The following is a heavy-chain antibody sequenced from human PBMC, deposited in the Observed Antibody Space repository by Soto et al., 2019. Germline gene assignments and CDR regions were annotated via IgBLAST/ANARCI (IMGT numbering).Heavy chain of an antibody. D-gene: IGHD2-21*02. Sequence: QVPLQESGPRLVRPSGTLSLTCTVSSGSISTANWWRWVRQPPGGGLEWIGEIYHSGSTNSNLSLKSRVTLSVDKSKHQFALRLSSVTAADTAMYYCARRGGGVVLTATTPFDYWGQGTLVTVSS. J-gene: IGHJ4*02. CDR1: SGSISTANW. CDR2: IYHSGST. V-gene: IGHV4-4*02. CDR3: ARRGGGVVLTATTPFDY.